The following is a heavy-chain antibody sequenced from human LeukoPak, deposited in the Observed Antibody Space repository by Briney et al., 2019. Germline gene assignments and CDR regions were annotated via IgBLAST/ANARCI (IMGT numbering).Heavy chain of an antibody. J-gene: IGHJ6*03. V-gene: IGHV1-2*02. Sequence: EASVKVSCKSSGYTFTDYYVHLVRQAPGQGLEWMGWITPHSGGTNYAQEFQGRVTMTRDTSISTAYMELSSLRPDDTAVYSCARGVTARGFYYYMDIWGNGTTVTISS. CDR3: ARGVTARGFYYYMDI. D-gene: IGHD2-21*02. CDR2: ITPHSGGT. CDR1: GYTFTDYY.